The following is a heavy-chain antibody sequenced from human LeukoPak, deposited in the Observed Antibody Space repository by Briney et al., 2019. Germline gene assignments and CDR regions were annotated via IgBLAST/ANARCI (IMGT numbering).Heavy chain of an antibody. V-gene: IGHV3-23*01. CDR1: GFTFSSYA. Sequence: SGGSLRLSCAASGFTFSSYAMNWVRQAPGKGLEWVSTISSSGATINYADSVKGRFTISRDNSKNTLYLQMNSLGAEDTAVYYCAKGVAKAIKGFDYWGQGTLVTVSS. D-gene: IGHD3-9*01. CDR3: AKGVAKAIKGFDY. CDR2: ISSSGATI. J-gene: IGHJ4*02.